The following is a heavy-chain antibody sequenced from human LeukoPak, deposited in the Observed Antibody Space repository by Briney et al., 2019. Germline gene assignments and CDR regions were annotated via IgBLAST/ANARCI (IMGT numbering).Heavy chain of an antibody. CDR3: ARKGYDFWSGYYTGIGFWFDP. J-gene: IGHJ5*02. D-gene: IGHD3-3*01. CDR2: IIPIFGTA. V-gene: IGHV1-69*13. Sequence: SVKVSCKASGGTFSSYAISWVRQAPGQGLEWMGGIIPIFGTANHAQKFQGRVTITADESTSTAYMELSSLRSEDTAVYYCARKGYDFWSGYYTGIGFWFDPWGQGTLVTVSS. CDR1: GGTFSSYA.